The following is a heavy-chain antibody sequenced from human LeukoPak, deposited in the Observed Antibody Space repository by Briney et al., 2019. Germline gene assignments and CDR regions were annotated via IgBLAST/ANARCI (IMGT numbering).Heavy chain of an antibody. CDR3: AKEKSSYWRSGYFFDN. V-gene: IGHV3-43*01. D-gene: IGHD2-15*01. J-gene: IGHJ4*02. Sequence: GGSLRLSCAASGFTFDDYTMHWVRQAPGKGLEWVSLINWDGGSTYYADSVKGRFTTSRDNSKNSLYLQMNSLRTEDTALYYCAKEKSSYWRSGYFFDNWGQGTLVTVSS. CDR1: GFTFDDYT. CDR2: INWDGGST.